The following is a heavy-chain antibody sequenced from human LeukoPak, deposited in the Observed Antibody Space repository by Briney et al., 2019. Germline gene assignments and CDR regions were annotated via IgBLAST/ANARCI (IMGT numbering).Heavy chain of an antibody. CDR1: GYTFTSYD. J-gene: IGHJ3*02. Sequence: GASVKVSCKASGYTFTSYDINCGRQATGQGLEWMGWMNPNNGNTGYARKFQGRVTMTRNTSISTAYMELSSLRSEDTAVYYCARAAGSGIDIWGQGTMVTVSS. CDR3: ARAAGSGIDI. D-gene: IGHD3-3*01. CDR2: MNPNNGNT. V-gene: IGHV1-8*01.